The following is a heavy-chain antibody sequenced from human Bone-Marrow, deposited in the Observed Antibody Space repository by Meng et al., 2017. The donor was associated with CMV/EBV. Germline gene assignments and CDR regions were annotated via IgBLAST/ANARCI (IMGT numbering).Heavy chain of an antibody. Sequence: GESLKISCAASGFTFSSYAMHWVRQAPGKGLEWVAVISYDGSNKYYADSVKGRFTISRDNSKNTLYLQMSSLRAEDTAVYYCARESVYGKDYWGQGTLVTVSS. V-gene: IGHV3-30-3*01. J-gene: IGHJ4*02. CDR1: GFTFSSYA. CDR2: ISYDGSNK. D-gene: IGHD5/OR15-5a*01. CDR3: ARESVYGKDY.